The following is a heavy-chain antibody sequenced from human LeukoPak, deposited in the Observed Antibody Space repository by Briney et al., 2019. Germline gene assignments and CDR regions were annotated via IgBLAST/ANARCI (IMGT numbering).Heavy chain of an antibody. CDR1: GFTVSSNY. CDR3: AREQVVVGRGYYGMDV. V-gene: IGHV3-66*01. Sequence: GGSLRLSCAASGFTVSSNYMNWVRQAPGEGLEWVSVMNSGGSTFYGDSVKGRFTISRDNSMNTLYLQMNSLRVDDTAVYYCAREQVVVGRGYYGMDVWGQGTTVTVSS. J-gene: IGHJ6*02. D-gene: IGHD2-2*01. CDR2: MNSGGST.